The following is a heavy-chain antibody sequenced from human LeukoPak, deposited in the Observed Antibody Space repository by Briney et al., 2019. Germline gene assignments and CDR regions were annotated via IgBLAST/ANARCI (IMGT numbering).Heavy chain of an antibody. Sequence: GGSLRLSCAASGFTFSSYAMSWVRQAPGKGLEWVSAISGSGGSTYYADSVKGRFTISRDNSKNTLYLQMNSLRAEDTAVYYCAKEGAAVTSNWGEFDYWGQGTLVTVSS. CDR3: AKEGAAVTSNWGEFDY. CDR1: GFTFSSYA. D-gene: IGHD7-27*01. J-gene: IGHJ4*02. V-gene: IGHV3-23*01. CDR2: ISGSGGST.